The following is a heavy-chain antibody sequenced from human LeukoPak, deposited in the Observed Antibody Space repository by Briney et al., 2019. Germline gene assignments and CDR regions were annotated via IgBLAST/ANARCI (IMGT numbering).Heavy chain of an antibody. CDR1: GFTFSSHS. CDR3: ARDLYDSGAYSSPIDY. D-gene: IGHD3-22*01. V-gene: IGHV3-48*01. J-gene: IGHJ4*02. Sequence: GGSLRLSCAASGFTFSSHSMNWVRQAPGKGLEWISFISDSGAPIYYADSVRGRFTISRDNAKNSLFLQMESVRAEDTAVYYCARDLYDSGAYSSPIDYWGQGTLVTVSS. CDR2: ISDSGAPI.